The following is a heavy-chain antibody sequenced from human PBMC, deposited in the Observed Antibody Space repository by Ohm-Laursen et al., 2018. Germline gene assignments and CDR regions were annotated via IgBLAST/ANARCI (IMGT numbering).Heavy chain of an antibody. D-gene: IGHD2-15*01. CDR2: ISGSGDTT. J-gene: IGHJ5*02. V-gene: IGHV3-23*01. Sequence: SLRLSCAASGFTFSSYGMHWVRQAPGKGLEWVSGISGSGDTTYYADSVKGRFTISGDSSENTVYLQMNDLRAEDTALYYCAKARSAVVFAASNHWGQGALVTVSS. CDR1: GFTFSSYG. CDR3: AKARSAVVFAASNH.